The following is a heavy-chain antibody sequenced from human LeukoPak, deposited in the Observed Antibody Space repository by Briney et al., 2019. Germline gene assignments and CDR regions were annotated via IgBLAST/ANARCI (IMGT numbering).Heavy chain of an antibody. J-gene: IGHJ6*04. CDR1: GFTFSNYW. V-gene: IGHV3-74*01. D-gene: IGHD3-10*02. CDR3: AELGITMIGGV. Sequence: QTGGSLRLSCAASGFTFSNYWMHWVRQAPGKGLVWLSRINGDGSSTDYADFVKGRFSISRDNAKNSLYLQMNSLRAEDTAVYYCAELGITMIGGVWGKGTTVTISS. CDR2: INGDGSST.